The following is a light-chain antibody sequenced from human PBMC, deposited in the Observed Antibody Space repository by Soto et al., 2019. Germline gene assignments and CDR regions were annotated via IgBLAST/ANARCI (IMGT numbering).Light chain of an antibody. J-gene: IGKJ1*01. CDR1: QSVSSSY. CDR3: HQYGSSPWT. V-gene: IGKV3-20*01. Sequence: EVVLTQSPGTLSLSPGERATLSCRASQSVSSSYLAWYQQSPGQAPRLLIYGASSRAPGIPDRFSGSGSETDFTLTITRLESEDYAVYSCHQYGSSPWTFGQGTKVDIK. CDR2: GAS.